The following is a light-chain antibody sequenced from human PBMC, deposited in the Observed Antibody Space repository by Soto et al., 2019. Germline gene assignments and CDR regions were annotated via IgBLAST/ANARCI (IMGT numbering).Light chain of an antibody. Sequence: QSVLTQPPSASGTPGQRVTISCSGSSSNIGSNYVYWYQQLPGTAPKLLIYRNNQRPSGVPDRFSGSKSCTSASLAISGLRSEDEADYYCAAWDDSLIAPWVFGGGTKLTVL. J-gene: IGLJ3*02. CDR2: RNN. CDR3: AAWDDSLIAPWV. V-gene: IGLV1-47*01. CDR1: SSNIGSNY.